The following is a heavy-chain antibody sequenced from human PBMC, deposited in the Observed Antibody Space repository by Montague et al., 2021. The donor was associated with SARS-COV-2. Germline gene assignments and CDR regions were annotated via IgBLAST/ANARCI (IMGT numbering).Heavy chain of an antibody. CDR1: GGSVSSGDYS. CDR2: IYQSGSA. Sequence: TLSLTCVVSGGSVSSGDYSWSWIRRSPGKGLEWIGYIYQSGSAYYNPSLKSRVTISIDTSNNQFSLNLRSVTAADTGLYYCATGTRMYGMDFWGPGTTVTVSS. J-gene: IGHJ6*02. V-gene: IGHV4-30-2*06. CDR3: ATGTRMYGMDF. D-gene: IGHD3-10*01.